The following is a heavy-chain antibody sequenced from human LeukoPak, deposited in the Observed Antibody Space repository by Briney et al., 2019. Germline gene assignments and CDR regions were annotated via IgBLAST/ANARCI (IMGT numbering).Heavy chain of an antibody. Sequence: SETLSLTCTVSGGSISSYYWSWIRQPPGKGLEWIGYIYYSGSTNYNPSLKSRVTISVDTSKNQFSLKLSSVTAADTAAYYCARGLSTAFFDYWGQGTLVTVSS. CDR3: ARGLSTAFFDY. CDR2: IYYSGST. D-gene: IGHD2/OR15-2a*01. V-gene: IGHV4-59*08. CDR1: GGSISSYY. J-gene: IGHJ4*02.